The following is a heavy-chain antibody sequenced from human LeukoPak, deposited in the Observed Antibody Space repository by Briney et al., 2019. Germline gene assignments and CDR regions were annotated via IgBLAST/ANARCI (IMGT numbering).Heavy chain of an antibody. J-gene: IGHJ4*02. V-gene: IGHV1-18*01. CDR1: GYTFTSYG. CDR3: ARSPHTGSSMSIDY. Sequence: GASVKVSCKASGYTFTSYGISWVRQAPGQGLEWMGWISAYNGNTNYAQKLQGRVTRTTDTSTSTAYMELRSLRSDDTAVYSCARSPHTGSSMSIDYWGQGTLVTVSS. D-gene: IGHD3-10*01. CDR2: ISAYNGNT.